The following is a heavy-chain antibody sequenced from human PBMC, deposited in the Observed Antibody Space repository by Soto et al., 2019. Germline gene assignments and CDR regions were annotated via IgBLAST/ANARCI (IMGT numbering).Heavy chain of an antibody. CDR1: GGTFSSYA. CDR2: IIPIFGTA. Sequence: SVKVSCKASGGTFSSYAISWVRQAPGQGLEWMGGIIPIFGTANYAQKFQGRVTITADKSPSTAYMELSSLRSEDTAVYYCARVVGVGYYDFWSGPRVGMDVWGQGTTVTVSS. J-gene: IGHJ6*02. D-gene: IGHD3-3*01. V-gene: IGHV1-69*06. CDR3: ARVVGVGYYDFWSGPRVGMDV.